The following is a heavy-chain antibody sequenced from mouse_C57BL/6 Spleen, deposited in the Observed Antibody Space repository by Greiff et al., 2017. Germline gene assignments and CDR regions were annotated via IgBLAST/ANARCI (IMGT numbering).Heavy chain of an antibody. Sequence: VQLQESGPGLVKPSQSLSLTCSVTGYSITSGYYWNWIRQFPGNKLEWMGYISYDGSNNYNPSLKNRISITRDTSKNQFFLKLNSVTTEDTATYYCARDLATVVAPVYAMDYWGQGTSVTVSS. V-gene: IGHV3-6*01. CDR1: GYSITSGYY. J-gene: IGHJ4*01. CDR2: ISYDGSN. CDR3: ARDLATVVAPVYAMDY. D-gene: IGHD1-1*01.